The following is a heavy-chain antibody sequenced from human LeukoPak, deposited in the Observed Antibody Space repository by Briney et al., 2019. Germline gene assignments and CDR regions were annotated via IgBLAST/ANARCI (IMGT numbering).Heavy chain of an antibody. Sequence: GGSLRLSCAASGFTFSNFAMHWVRQAPGKGLEWVAVISYDGSNKYYADSVKGRFTISRDNAKNSLYLQMNSLRAEDTAVYYCAELGITMIGGVWGKGTTVTISS. CDR3: AELGITMIGGV. CDR1: GFTFSNFA. CDR2: ISYDGSNK. V-gene: IGHV3-30*04. J-gene: IGHJ6*04. D-gene: IGHD3-10*02.